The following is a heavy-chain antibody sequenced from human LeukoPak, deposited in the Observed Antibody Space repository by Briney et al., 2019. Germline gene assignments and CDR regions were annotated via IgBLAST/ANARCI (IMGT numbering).Heavy chain of an antibody. CDR2: INPNSGGT. CDR3: ARAYSGSYFYFDY. D-gene: IGHD1-26*01. CDR1: GYTFTGYY. Sequence: ASVKLSCNASGYTFTGYYMHRVRQAPGQGLEWMGWINPNSGGTNYAQKFQGRVTMTRDTSISTAYMELSRLRSDDTAVYYCARAYSGSYFYFDYWGQGTLVTVSS. V-gene: IGHV1-2*02. J-gene: IGHJ4*02.